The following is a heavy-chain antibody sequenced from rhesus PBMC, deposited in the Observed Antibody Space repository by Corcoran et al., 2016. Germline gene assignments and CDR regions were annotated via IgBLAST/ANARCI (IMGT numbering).Heavy chain of an antibody. CDR3: TRALGYFDY. Sequence: EVQLVESGGGLAKPGGSLRVSCAACGFTFSSYWMNWVRQSPGKGLEWVSAINSGGGSTYYADSVKGRFRISRDNAKNSLSLQMHSLKTEDTAVYYCTRALGYFDYWGQGVLVSVSS. V-gene: IGHV3S42*01. CDR2: INSGGGST. J-gene: IGHJ4*01. D-gene: IGHD3-34*01. CDR1: GFTFSSYW.